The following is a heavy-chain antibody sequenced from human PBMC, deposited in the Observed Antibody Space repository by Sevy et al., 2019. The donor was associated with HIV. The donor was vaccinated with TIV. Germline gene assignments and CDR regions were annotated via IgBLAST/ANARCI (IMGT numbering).Heavy chain of an antibody. CDR2: ISGSGGST. CDR1: GFTFSSYA. D-gene: IGHD5-18*01. Sequence: GGSLRLSCAASGFTFSSYAMSWVRQAPGKGLEWVSAISGSGGSTYYADSVKGRFTISRDNSKNTLFLQMNSLRAEDTAVYYCAKSGAYSPLGYYYMDVWGKGTTVTVSS. V-gene: IGHV3-23*01. J-gene: IGHJ6*03. CDR3: AKSGAYSPLGYYYMDV.